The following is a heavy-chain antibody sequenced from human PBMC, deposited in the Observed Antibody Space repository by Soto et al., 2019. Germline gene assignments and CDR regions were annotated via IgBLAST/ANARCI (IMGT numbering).Heavy chain of an antibody. CDR1: GFTFSNAW. Sequence: EVQLVESGGGLVKPGGSLRLSCAASGFTFSNAWMSWVPQAPGKGLEWVGRIKSKTDGGTTDYAAPVKGRFTISRDDSKNTLYLQMNSLKTEDTAVYYCTSPSTEGATNYYGMDVWGQGTTVTVSS. V-gene: IGHV3-15*01. CDR2: IKSKTDGGTT. D-gene: IGHD1-26*01. CDR3: TSPSTEGATNYYGMDV. J-gene: IGHJ6*02.